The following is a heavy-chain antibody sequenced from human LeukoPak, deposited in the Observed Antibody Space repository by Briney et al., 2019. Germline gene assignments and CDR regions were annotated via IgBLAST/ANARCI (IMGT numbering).Heavy chain of an antibody. V-gene: IGHV4-59*01. J-gene: IGHJ3*02. CDR2: IYYSGST. Sequence: PSETLSLTCTVSGGSISSYYWSWIRQPPGKGPEWIGYIYYSGSTNYNPSLKSRVTISVDTSKNQFSLKLSSVTAADTAVYYCAEGRSGWDAFDIWGQGTMVTVSS. CDR1: GGSISSYY. D-gene: IGHD3-22*01. CDR3: AEGRSGWDAFDI.